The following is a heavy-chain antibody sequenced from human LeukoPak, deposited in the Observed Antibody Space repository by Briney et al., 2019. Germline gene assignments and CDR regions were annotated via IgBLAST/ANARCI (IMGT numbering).Heavy chain of an antibody. Sequence: GASVKVSCKASGYTFTSYGISWVRQAPGQGLEWMGWISAYNGNTNYAQKFQGRVTMTRDTSISTAYMELSRLRSDDTAVYCCARRPYSGYDLNYWGQGTLVTVSS. CDR3: ARRPYSGYDLNY. CDR2: ISAYNGNT. D-gene: IGHD5-12*01. V-gene: IGHV1-18*01. J-gene: IGHJ4*02. CDR1: GYTFTSYG.